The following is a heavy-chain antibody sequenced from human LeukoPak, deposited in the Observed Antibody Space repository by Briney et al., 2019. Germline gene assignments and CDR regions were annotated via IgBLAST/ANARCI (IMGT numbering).Heavy chain of an antibody. CDR3: STAFYGAPLA. J-gene: IGHJ5*02. D-gene: IGHD4-17*01. CDR1: GFTFSTAF. CDR2: ITSKSYEGTT. Sequence: GGPLRLSCTASGFTFSTAFMNWVRQAPGKGLEWVARITSKSYEGTTDYAAPVKGRFTISRDDSKNTLYLQMNSLEIEDTAVYYCSTAFYGAPLAWGQGTLVTVSS. V-gene: IGHV3-15*01.